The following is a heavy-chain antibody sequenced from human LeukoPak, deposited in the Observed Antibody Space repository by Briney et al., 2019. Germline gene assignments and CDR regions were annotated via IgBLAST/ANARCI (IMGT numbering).Heavy chain of an antibody. D-gene: IGHD1-7*01. J-gene: IGHJ6*03. CDR3: ARDGWNYSVQTLGYYYYYYYMDV. Sequence: SETLSLTCTVSGGSISSSSYYWGWIRQPPGKGLEWIGSIYYSGSTYYNPSLKSRVTISVDTSKNQFSLKLSSVTAADTAVYYCARDGWNYSVQTLGYYYYYYYMDVWGKGTTVTVSS. CDR1: GGSISSSSYY. CDR2: IYYSGST. V-gene: IGHV4-39*07.